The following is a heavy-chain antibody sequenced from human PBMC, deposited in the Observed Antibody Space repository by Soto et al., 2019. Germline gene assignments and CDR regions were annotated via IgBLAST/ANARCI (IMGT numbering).Heavy chain of an antibody. Sequence: QVHLQESGPGLVKPSGTLSLTCAVSSGSISSTNFWTWVRQPPGKGLEWIGEIYHGGGTNYNPSLKGRVTISIDKSTNQFSLELSSMTAADTAVYYCASGINRGPFDSGGQGTLVTVSS. CDR2: IYHGGGT. CDR3: ASGINRGPFDS. V-gene: IGHV4-4*02. J-gene: IGHJ4*02. CDR1: SGSISSTNF.